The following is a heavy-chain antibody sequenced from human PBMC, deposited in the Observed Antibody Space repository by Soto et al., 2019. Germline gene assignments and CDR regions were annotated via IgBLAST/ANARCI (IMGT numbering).Heavy chain of an antibody. D-gene: IGHD6-13*01. V-gene: IGHV1-18*01. CDR1: GYTFTNYA. Sequence: QVRLVQSGGELKKPGASVKVSCKASGYTFTNYAISWVRQAPGRGLEWMGWVNTYNGNPNYAQIFQGRVTMTTDTSTGTAYMELRSLKSADSAIYYCARDSQYSTSWQRFDSWGQGTLVTVSS. J-gene: IGHJ4*02. CDR3: ARDSQYSTSWQRFDS. CDR2: VNTYNGNP.